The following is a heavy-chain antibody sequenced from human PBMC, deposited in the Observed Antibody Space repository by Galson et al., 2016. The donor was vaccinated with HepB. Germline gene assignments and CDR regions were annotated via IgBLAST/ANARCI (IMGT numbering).Heavy chain of an antibody. J-gene: IGHJ6*02. V-gene: IGHV3-23*01. CDR3: AKRPYSYGWHYGMDV. Sequence: SLRLSCAASGFSFSSYAMSWVRQAPGKGLEWVSGITSGGTTYYADSVKGRFTISRDSSKNILYLQMKSLRDEDTAVYYCAKRPYSYGWHYGMDVWGQGTLVTVAS. CDR2: ITSGGTT. D-gene: IGHD5-18*01. CDR1: GFSFSSYA.